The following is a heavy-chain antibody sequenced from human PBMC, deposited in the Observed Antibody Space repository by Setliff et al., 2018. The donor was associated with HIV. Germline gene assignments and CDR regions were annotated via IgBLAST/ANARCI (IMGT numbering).Heavy chain of an antibody. CDR1: GFTFDEYA. D-gene: IGHD3-22*01. V-gene: IGHV3-9*03. Sequence: GGSLRLSCAASGFTFDEYAMHWVRQAPGKGLEWVSGISWNSNIIAYADSVKGRFTISRDNAKNSLYLQMNSLRAEDMAFYYCAKVRRPWYYYDSNGEGFDYWGQGTLVTVSS. CDR3: AKVRRPWYYYDSNGEGFDY. J-gene: IGHJ4*02. CDR2: ISWNSNII.